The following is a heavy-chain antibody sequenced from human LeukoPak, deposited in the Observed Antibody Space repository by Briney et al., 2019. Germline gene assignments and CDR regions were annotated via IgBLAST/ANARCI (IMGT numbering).Heavy chain of an antibody. CDR3: ARGSDYPVGFDY. CDR2: IIPIFGTA. Sequence: GASVKVFCKASGGTFSSYAISWVRQAPGQGLEWMGGIIPIFGTANYAQKFQGRVTITADESTSTAYMELSSLRSEDTAVYYCARGSDYPVGFDYWGQGTLVTVSS. D-gene: IGHD1-26*01. V-gene: IGHV1-69*13. CDR1: GGTFSSYA. J-gene: IGHJ4*02.